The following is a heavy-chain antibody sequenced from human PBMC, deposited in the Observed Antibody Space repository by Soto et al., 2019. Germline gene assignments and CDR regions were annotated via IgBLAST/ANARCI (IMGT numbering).Heavy chain of an antibody. J-gene: IGHJ6*02. Sequence: ASVKVSCKASGYTFTGYHLYWVRQAPGQGLEWMGWINPNSGGTNYAQKFQGRVTMTRDTSINTAYMELNSLRSEDTAVYYCARGGEYYYDSSGYSPYYYYGMDVWGQGTTVTVSS. CDR1: GYTFTGYH. V-gene: IGHV1-2*02. CDR3: ARGGEYYYDSSGYSPYYYYGMDV. D-gene: IGHD3-22*01. CDR2: INPNSGGT.